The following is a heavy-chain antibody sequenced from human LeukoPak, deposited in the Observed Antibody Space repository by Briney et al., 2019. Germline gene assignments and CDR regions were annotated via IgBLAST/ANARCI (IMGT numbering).Heavy chain of an antibody. V-gene: IGHV3-33*01. CDR2: IWYDGSNK. CDR1: GFTFSSYG. J-gene: IGHJ4*02. Sequence: GGSLRLSCAASGFTFSSYGMHWVRQAPGKGLEWVAVIWYDGSNKYYADSVKGRSTISRDNSRNTLYLQMNSLRAEDTAVYYCARDPSEWLQLEYYLDYWGQGTLVTVSS. D-gene: IGHD5-24*01. CDR3: ARDPSEWLQLEYYLDY.